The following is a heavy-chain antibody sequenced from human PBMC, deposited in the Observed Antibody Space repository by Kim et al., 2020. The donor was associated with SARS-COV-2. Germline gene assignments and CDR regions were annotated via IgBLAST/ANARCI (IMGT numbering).Heavy chain of an antibody. V-gene: IGHV1-46*01. D-gene: IGHD6-19*01. J-gene: IGHJ3*02. CDR1: GYTFTSYY. Sequence: ASVKVSCKASGYTFTSYYMHWVRQAPGQGLEWMGIINPSGGSTSYAQKFQGRVTMTRDTSTSTVYMELSSLRSEDTAVYYCARLRGIAVAVEDAFDIWGQGTMVTVSS. CDR3: ARLRGIAVAVEDAFDI. CDR2: INPSGGST.